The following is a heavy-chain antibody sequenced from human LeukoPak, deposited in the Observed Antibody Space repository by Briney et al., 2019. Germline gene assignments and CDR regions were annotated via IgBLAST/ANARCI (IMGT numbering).Heavy chain of an antibody. CDR3: ARGIPKEQWLAEYNWFDP. Sequence: SETLSLTCAVYGGSFSGYYWSWIRQPPGKGLEWIGEINHSGSTNYNPSLKSRVTISVDTSKNQFSLKLSSVTAADTAVYYCARGIPKEQWLAEYNWFDPWGQGTLVTVSS. J-gene: IGHJ5*02. D-gene: IGHD6-19*01. CDR2: INHSGST. CDR1: GGSFSGYY. V-gene: IGHV4-34*01.